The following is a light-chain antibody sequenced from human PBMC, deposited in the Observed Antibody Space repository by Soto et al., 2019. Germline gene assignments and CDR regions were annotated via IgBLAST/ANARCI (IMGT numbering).Light chain of an antibody. V-gene: IGLV1-40*01. CDR2: GNS. Sequence: QSVLTQPPSVSGAPGQRVTISCTGSSSNIGARYDVHWYQQLPGTAPKLLIYGNSNRPSGVPDRFSGSKSGTSASLAITGLQAEDEADYYCQSYDSSLIVVFGGGTKLTVL. CDR1: SSNIGARYD. CDR3: QSYDSSLIVV. J-gene: IGLJ2*01.